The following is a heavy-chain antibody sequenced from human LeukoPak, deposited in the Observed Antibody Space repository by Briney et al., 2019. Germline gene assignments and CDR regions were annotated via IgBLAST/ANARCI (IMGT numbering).Heavy chain of an antibody. CDR3: ARDRGWELPNWFDP. D-gene: IGHD2-15*01. CDR2: IYTSGST. Sequence: SETLSLTCTVSGGSISRDYWSWIRQPPGKGLEWIGRIYTSGSTNYNPSLKSRVTISVDTSKNQFSLKLSSVTAADTAVYYCARDRGWELPNWFDPWGQGTLVTVSS. CDR1: GGSISRDY. J-gene: IGHJ5*02. V-gene: IGHV4-4*08.